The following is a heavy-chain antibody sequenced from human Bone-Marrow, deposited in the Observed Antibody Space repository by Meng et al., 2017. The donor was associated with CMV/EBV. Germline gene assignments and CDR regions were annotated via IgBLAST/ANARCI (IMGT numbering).Heavy chain of an antibody. CDR3: AKVIELPAVFAFDI. CDR2: ISGSGGST. D-gene: IGHD1-26*01. Sequence: GESLKISCAASGFTFSSYAMSWVRQAPGKGLEWVSAISGSGGSTYYADSVKGRFTISRDNSKNTLYLQMNSLRAEDTAVYYCAKVIELPAVFAFDIRGQGTMVTVSS. CDR1: GFTFSSYA. V-gene: IGHV3-23*01. J-gene: IGHJ3*02.